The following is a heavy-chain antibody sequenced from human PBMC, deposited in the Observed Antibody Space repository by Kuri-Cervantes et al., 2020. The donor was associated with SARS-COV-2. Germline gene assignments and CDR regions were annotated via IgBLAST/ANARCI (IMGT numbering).Heavy chain of an antibody. V-gene: IGHV2-5*02. D-gene: IGHD3-3*01. Sequence: SGPTLVKPTQTLTLTCTFSGFSLSTSGVGVGWIRQPPGKALEWLALIYWDDDKRYSPSLGSRLTITKDTSKNQVVLTMTNMDPVDTATYYCARKQYYDFWSGHTMSWFDPWGQGTLVTVSS. CDR3: ARKQYYDFWSGHTMSWFDP. J-gene: IGHJ5*02. CDR1: GFSLSTSGVG. CDR2: IYWDDDK.